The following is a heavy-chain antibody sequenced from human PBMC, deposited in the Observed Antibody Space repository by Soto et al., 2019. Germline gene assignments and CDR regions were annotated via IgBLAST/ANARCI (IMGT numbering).Heavy chain of an antibody. V-gene: IGHV3-23*01. J-gene: IGHJ4*02. D-gene: IGHD2-15*01. Sequence: EVQMLESGGYLVQPGGSLRVSCASGFTFSHYTMAWVRQAPGKGLEWVSGFSRSNGVAYYADSVKGRFTISRDNSKNTVFLQMNSQRAEDTAVYYCANGGLHGSIDGGLSYFHHWDQGTLVTVSS. CDR3: ANGGLHGSIDGGLSYFHH. CDR1: GFTFSHYT. CDR2: FSRSNGVA.